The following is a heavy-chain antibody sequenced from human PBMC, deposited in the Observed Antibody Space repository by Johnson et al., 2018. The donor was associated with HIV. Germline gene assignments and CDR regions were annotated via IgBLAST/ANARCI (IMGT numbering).Heavy chain of an antibody. CDR1: GFTFSDYY. CDR3: ATVWRNGGRHAFDI. V-gene: IGHV3-11*04. CDR2: ISSSGGTI. Sequence: QVQLVESGGGLVKPGGSLRLSCAASGFTFSDYYMSWIRQAPGKGLEWVSYISSSGGTIYNADSVKGRFTISRNNAKNSLYLQMNSLRAEDTAVYFCATVWRNGGRHAFDIWGQVTMVTVSS. D-gene: IGHD1-1*01. J-gene: IGHJ3*02.